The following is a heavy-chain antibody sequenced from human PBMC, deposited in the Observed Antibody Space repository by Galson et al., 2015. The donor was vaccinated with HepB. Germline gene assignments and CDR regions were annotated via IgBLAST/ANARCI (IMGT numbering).Heavy chain of an antibody. CDR2: IYWNNER. J-gene: IGHJ5*02. V-gene: IGHV2-5*01. Sequence: PALVKPTQTLTLTCTFPGFSLNTTGVGVGWIRQPPGKALEWLALIYWNNERRYSPSLKSRLTISKDSSKDQVVLTMTSMDPVDTATYYCAHRRGHNYGYEWFDPWGQGTLVTVSS. D-gene: IGHD5-18*01. CDR1: GFSLNTTGVG. CDR3: AHRRGHNYGYEWFDP.